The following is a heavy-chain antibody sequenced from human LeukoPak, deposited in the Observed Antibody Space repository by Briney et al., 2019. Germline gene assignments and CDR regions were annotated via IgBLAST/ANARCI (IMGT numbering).Heavy chain of an antibody. Sequence: GGSLRLSCAASGFTFSSYGMHWVRQAPGKGREGVAVILNDGSQEKYADSVKGRFTIYRENSKNTLFLQMNSLRAEVTAVYYCARDDALGDNALDIWGQGKMVTVSS. CDR2: ILNDGSQE. CDR3: ARDDALGDNALDI. D-gene: IGHD3-16*01. J-gene: IGHJ3*02. V-gene: IGHV3-33*01. CDR1: GFTFSSYG.